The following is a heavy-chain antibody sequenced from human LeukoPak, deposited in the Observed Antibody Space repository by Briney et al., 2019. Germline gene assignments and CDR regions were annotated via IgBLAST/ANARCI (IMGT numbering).Heavy chain of an antibody. CDR2: INHSGST. Sequence: RSSETLSLTCAVYGGSFSGYYWSWIRQPPGKGLEWIGEINHSGSTNYNPSLKSRVTISVDTSKNQFSLNLSSVTAADTAVYYCAREYDFWSGYTYWGQGTLVTVSS. V-gene: IGHV4-34*01. CDR3: AREYDFWSGYTY. CDR1: GGSFSGYY. D-gene: IGHD3-3*01. J-gene: IGHJ4*02.